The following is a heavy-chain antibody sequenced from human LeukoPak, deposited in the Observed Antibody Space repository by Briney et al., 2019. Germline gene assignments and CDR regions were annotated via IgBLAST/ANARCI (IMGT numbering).Heavy chain of an antibody. V-gene: IGHV4-39*01. CDR1: GGSISSNSYY. CDR3: ARAYSLVIEHDAFDI. D-gene: IGHD3-9*01. CDR2: IYYSGST. Sequence: PSETLSLTCAVSGGSISSNSYYWGWIRQPPGKGLEWIGSIYYSGSTYYNPSLKSRVTISVDTSKNQFSLKLSSVTAADTAVYYCARAYSLVIEHDAFDIWGQGTMVTVSS. J-gene: IGHJ3*02.